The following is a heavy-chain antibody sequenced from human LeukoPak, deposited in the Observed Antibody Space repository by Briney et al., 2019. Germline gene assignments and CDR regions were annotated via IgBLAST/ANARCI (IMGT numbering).Heavy chain of an antibody. CDR2: IYHSGST. D-gene: IGHD1-20*01. V-gene: IGHV4-38-2*01. Sequence: PSETLSLTCAVSGYPISSGYYWGWIRQPPGEGLEWIGSIYHSGSTYYNPSLKSRVTISVDTSKNQFSLKLSSVTAADTAVYYCASIISLTGTITSWGQGTLVTVSS. CDR3: ASIISLTGTITS. J-gene: IGHJ5*02. CDR1: GYPISSGYY.